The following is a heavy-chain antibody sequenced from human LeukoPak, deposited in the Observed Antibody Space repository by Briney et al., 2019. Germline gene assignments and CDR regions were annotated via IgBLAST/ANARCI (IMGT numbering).Heavy chain of an antibody. CDR3: ASYYYGSGDSAFGY. CDR1: GGSISSYY. J-gene: IGHJ4*02. D-gene: IGHD3-10*01. CDR2: IYYSGST. Sequence: SETLSLTCTVSGGSISSYYWSWIRQPPGKGLEWIGYIYYSGSTNYNPSLKSRVTISVDTSKNQFSLKLSSVTAADTAVYYCASYYYGSGDSAFGYWGQGTLVTVSS. V-gene: IGHV4-59*08.